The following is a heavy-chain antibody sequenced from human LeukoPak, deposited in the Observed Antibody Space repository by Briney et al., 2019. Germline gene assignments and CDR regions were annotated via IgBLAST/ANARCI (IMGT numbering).Heavy chain of an antibody. CDR2: INPHSGGK. D-gene: IGHD3-9*01. CDR3: AREYYDILTGSLDY. J-gene: IGHJ4*02. CDR1: GYRFTGYY. Sequence: ASVKVSCKASGYRFTGYYIHWVRQPPGQGLEWMGWINPHSGGKEFAQKFPGRVTMTRDTANSTAYMEVGRQRSDDAAVYYCAREYYDILTGSLDYWGQGTMVTVSS. V-gene: IGHV1-2*02.